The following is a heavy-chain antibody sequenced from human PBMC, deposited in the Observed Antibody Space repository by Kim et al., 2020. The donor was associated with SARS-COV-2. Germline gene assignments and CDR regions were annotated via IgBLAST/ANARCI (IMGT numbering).Heavy chain of an antibody. CDR1: GFTFSSYG. Sequence: GGSLRLSCAASGFTFSSYGMHWVRQAPGKGLEWVAVISYDGSNKYYADSVKGRFTISRDNSKNTLYLQMNSLRAEDTAVYYCAKDLGVFDCSSTSCYTRKYYYYGMDVWGQGTTVTVSS. D-gene: IGHD2-2*02. CDR2: ISYDGSNK. J-gene: IGHJ6*02. V-gene: IGHV3-30*18. CDR3: AKDLGVFDCSSTSCYTRKYYYYGMDV.